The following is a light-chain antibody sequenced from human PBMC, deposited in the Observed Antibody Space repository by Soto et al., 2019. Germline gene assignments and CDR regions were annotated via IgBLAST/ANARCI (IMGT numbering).Light chain of an antibody. J-gene: IGLJ2*01. CDR3: SSYTSSSTYVV. CDR2: DVS. V-gene: IGLV2-14*01. CDR1: SSDVGGYNY. Sequence: QSVLTQPASVSGSPGQSITISCTGTSSDVGGYNYVSWYQQHPGKAPKLMIYDVSNRPSGVSNRFSGSKSGNTASLTISGLQAEDAAAYYCSSYTSSSTYVVFGGGTKLTVL.